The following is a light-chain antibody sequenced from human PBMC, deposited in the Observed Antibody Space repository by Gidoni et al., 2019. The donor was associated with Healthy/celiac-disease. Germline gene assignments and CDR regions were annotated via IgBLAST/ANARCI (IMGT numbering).Light chain of an antibody. CDR3: QQSYSTRALT. V-gene: IGKV1-39*01. CDR1: QSISSY. Sequence: DIQMTQSPSSLSASVGDRVTITCRASQSISSYLNWYQQKPGKAPKLLIYAASSLQSGVPSRFTSGSGTDFTLTISSLQPEDFATYYCQQSYSTRALTFGGGTKVEIK. CDR2: AAS. J-gene: IGKJ4*01.